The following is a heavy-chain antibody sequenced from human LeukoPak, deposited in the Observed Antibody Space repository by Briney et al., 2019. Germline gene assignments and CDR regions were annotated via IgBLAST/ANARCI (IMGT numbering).Heavy chain of an antibody. CDR1: GFSLSTSGVG. V-gene: IGHV2-5*01. Sequence: SGPTLVKPTQTLMLTCTFSGFSLSTSGVGVGWIRQPPGKALEWLALIYWNDDKRYSPSLKSRLTITKDTSKNQVVLTMTNMDPVDTATYYCAHSKTRIVVVPAAIDWFDPWGQGTLVTVSS. D-gene: IGHD2-2*01. CDR3: AHSKTRIVVVPAAIDWFDP. CDR2: IYWNDDK. J-gene: IGHJ5*02.